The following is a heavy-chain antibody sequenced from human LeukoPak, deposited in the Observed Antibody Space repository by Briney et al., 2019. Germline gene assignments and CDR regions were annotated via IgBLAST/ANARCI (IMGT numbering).Heavy chain of an antibody. V-gene: IGHV4-59*01. CDR1: GGSISGYY. CDR3: ARDVYGSGRNFDY. J-gene: IGHJ4*02. CDR2: IYYSGST. Sequence: SETLSLTCTVSGGSISGYYWSWIRQPPGKGLEWIGYIYYSGSTNYNPSLKSRVTISVDTSKNQFSLKLSSVTAADTAVYYCARDVYGSGRNFDYWGQGTLVTVSS. D-gene: IGHD3-10*01.